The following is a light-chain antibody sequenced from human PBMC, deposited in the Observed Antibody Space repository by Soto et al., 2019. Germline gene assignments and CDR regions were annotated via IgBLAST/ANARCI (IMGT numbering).Light chain of an antibody. J-gene: IGLJ3*02. CDR1: SSDVGGYNY. CDR3: SSYTSSSTWV. Sequence: QSALTQPASVSGSPGQSITFSCTGTSSDVGGYNYVSWYQHHPGKAPKLMIYDASNRPSGVSNRFSGSKSANTASLTISGLQAEDEADYYCSSYTSSSTWVFGGGTKVTVL. CDR2: DAS. V-gene: IGLV2-14*03.